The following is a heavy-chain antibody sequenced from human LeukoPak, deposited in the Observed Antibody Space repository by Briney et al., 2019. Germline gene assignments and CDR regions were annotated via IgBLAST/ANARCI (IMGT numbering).Heavy chain of an antibody. Sequence: SETLSLTCTVSGYSISSGYYWGWIRQPPGKGLEWIGSIYHSGSTYYNSSLESRVTILVDTSKNQFSLKLSSVTAADTAVYYCARHWGDCSSTSCYRGGFDPWGQGTLVIVSS. CDR2: IYHSGST. D-gene: IGHD2-2*01. CDR3: ARHWGDCSSTSCYRGGFDP. CDR1: GYSISSGYY. V-gene: IGHV4-38-2*02. J-gene: IGHJ5*02.